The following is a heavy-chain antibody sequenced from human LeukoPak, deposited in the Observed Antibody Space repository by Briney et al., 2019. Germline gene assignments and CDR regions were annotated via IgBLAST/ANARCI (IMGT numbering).Heavy chain of an antibody. D-gene: IGHD2-15*01. CDR1: GFIFYDFA. V-gene: IGHV3-9*01. CDR3: VKSGGYYYMDA. J-gene: IGHJ6*03. Sequence: GGSLRLSCAASGFIFYDFAMHWVRQPPGKGLEWVSTISWNSDIILYEDSVKGRFTMSRDNDRNSLYLEMNSLRPEDTALYYCVKSGGYYYMDAWGKGTTVVVSS. CDR2: ISWNSDII.